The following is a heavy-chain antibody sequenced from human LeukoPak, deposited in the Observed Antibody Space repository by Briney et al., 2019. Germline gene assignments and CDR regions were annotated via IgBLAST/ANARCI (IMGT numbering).Heavy chain of an antibody. D-gene: IGHD2-2*01. J-gene: IGHJ4*02. Sequence: GGSLRLSCAASGFTFSSYSMNWVRQAPGKGLEWVSYISSSSSTIYYADSVKDRFTISRDKAKNSLYLLMNSLRAEDTAVYYCAREYCSSTSCLYDYWGQGTLVTVSS. CDR2: ISSSSSTI. V-gene: IGHV3-48*01. CDR1: GFTFSSYS. CDR3: AREYCSSTSCLYDY.